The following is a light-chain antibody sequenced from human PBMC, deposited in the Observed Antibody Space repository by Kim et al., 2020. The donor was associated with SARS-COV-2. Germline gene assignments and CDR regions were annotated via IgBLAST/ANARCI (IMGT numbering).Light chain of an antibody. Sequence: QTATLPCTGNSNIVGNQGAAWLQQHQGHPPKLLSYRNNNRPSGISERFSASRSGNTASLTITGLQPEDEADYYCSALDSSLSANWVFGGGTQLTVL. V-gene: IGLV10-54*02. J-gene: IGLJ3*02. CDR2: RNN. CDR1: SNIVGNQG. CDR3: SALDSSLSANWV.